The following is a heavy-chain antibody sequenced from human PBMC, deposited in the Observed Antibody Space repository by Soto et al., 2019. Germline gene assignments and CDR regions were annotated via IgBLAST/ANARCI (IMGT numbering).Heavy chain of an antibody. J-gene: IGHJ4*02. CDR3: ARESFSASPNFFDY. Sequence: PGGSLRVSCAASGFAVGNYEMNWVRQAPGKSLEWVSYISLSGSTIYYADSVKGRFNISRDDAKNSLYLQMDSLRADDTAVYYCARESFSASPNFFDYWGQGTLVAV. CDR2: ISLSGSTI. CDR1: GFAVGNYE. D-gene: IGHD3-3*02. V-gene: IGHV3-48*03.